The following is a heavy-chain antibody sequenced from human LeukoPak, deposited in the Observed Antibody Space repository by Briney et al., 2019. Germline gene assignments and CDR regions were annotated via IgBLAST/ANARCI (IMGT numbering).Heavy chain of an antibody. Sequence: ASVKVSCKASGYTFTSYDINWVRQATGQGLEWMGWMNPNSGNTGYAQKFQGRVTMTRNTSISTAYMELSSLRSEDTAVYYCAAAKIAVAGSYDAFDIWGQGTMVTVSS. CDR3: AAAKIAVAGSYDAFDI. D-gene: IGHD6-19*01. J-gene: IGHJ3*02. CDR2: MNPNSGNT. CDR1: GYTFTSYD. V-gene: IGHV1-8*01.